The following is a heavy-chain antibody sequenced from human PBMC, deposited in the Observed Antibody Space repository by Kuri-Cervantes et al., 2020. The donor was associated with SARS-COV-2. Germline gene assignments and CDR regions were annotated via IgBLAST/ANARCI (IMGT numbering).Heavy chain of an antibody. CDR1: GYSISSGYY. J-gene: IGHJ6*03. CDR2: IYRSGST. D-gene: IGHD6-19*01. Sequence: GSLRLSCAVSGYSISSGYYWGWIRQPPGKGLEWIGSIYRSGSTYYNPSLKSRVTISVDTSKNQFSLKLSSVTAADTAVYYCARNSGYSSGWFYYYYYMDVWGKGTTVTVSS. CDR3: ARNSGYSSGWFYYYYYMDV. V-gene: IGHV4-38-2*01.